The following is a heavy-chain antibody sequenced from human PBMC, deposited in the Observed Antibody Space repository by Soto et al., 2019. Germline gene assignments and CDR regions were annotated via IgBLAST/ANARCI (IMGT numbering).Heavy chain of an antibody. Sequence: PSETLSLTCAVYGGSFSGYYWSWIRQPPGKGLEWIGEINHSGSTNYNPSLKSRVTISVDTSKNQFSLKLSSVTAADTAVYYCARGGNRYSSSGGFDYWGQGTLVTVSS. D-gene: IGHD6-6*01. CDR2: INHSGST. CDR1: GGSFSGYY. CDR3: ARGGNRYSSSGGFDY. J-gene: IGHJ4*02. V-gene: IGHV4-34*01.